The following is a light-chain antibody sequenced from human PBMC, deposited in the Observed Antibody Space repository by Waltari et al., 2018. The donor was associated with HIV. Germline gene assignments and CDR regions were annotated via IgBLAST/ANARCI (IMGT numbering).Light chain of an antibody. V-gene: IGLV2-14*01. CDR1: SSVLGFYTY. J-gene: IGLJ2*01. Sequence: SALTQPASVSGSPGPSITITCTGTSSVLGFYTYVSWYQQHPGKAPKLMIYEVSNRPSGVSNRFSGSKSGNTASLTISGLQAEDEADYYCSSYTSSITVVFGGGTKLTVL. CDR3: SSYTSSITVV. CDR2: EVS.